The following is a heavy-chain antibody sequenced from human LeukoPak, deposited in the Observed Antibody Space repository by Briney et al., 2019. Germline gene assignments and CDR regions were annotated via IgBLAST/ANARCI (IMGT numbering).Heavy chain of an antibody. CDR2: ISYGGSDK. J-gene: IGHJ4*02. V-gene: IGHV3-30*18. CDR1: GFTSRNYG. CDR3: AKDSDIVVVPAAMNG. D-gene: IGHD2-2*01. Sequence: PGGSLRLSCAASGFTSRNYGMHWVRQAPGKGLEWVAVISYGGSDKYYADSVKGRFTISRDNSKNTLYLQMNSLRAEDTAVYYCAKDSDIVVVPAAMNGWGQGTLVTVSS.